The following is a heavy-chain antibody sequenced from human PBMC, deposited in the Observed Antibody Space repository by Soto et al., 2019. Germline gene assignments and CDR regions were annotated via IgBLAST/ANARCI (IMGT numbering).Heavy chain of an antibody. Sequence: SETLSLTCTVSGGSISSGGYYWSWIRQHPGKGLEWIGYIYYSGSTYYNPSLKSRVTISVDTSKNQFSLKLSSVTAADTAVYYCARMDTAMDYGMDVWGQGTTVTVSS. V-gene: IGHV4-31*03. D-gene: IGHD5-18*01. CDR3: ARMDTAMDYGMDV. CDR1: GGSISSGGYY. CDR2: IYYSGST. J-gene: IGHJ6*02.